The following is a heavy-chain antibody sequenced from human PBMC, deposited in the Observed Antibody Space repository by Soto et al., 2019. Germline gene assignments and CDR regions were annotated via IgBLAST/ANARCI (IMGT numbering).Heavy chain of an antibody. Sequence: EVQLVESGGGLVQPGGSLRLSCAASGFTFSSYAMHWVRQAPGKGLEYVSAISSNGGSTYYANSVKGRFTISRDNSKNPLYLQMGSLRAEDMAVYYCARDASGYGSTLDYWGQGTLVTVSS. CDR1: GFTFSSYA. J-gene: IGHJ4*02. CDR2: ISSNGGST. V-gene: IGHV3-64*01. CDR3: ARDASGYGSTLDY. D-gene: IGHD5-12*01.